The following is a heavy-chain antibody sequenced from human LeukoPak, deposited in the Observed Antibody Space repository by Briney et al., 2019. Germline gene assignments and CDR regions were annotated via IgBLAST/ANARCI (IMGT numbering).Heavy chain of an antibody. V-gene: IGHV3-33*01. J-gene: IGHJ4*02. CDR1: GFTFSSYG. CDR3: ARETSYYYDSSGYYFGY. CDR2: IWYDGSNK. Sequence: GGSLRLSCAASGFTFSSYGMHWVRQAPGKGLEWVAVIWYDGSNKYYADSVKGRFTISRDNSKNTLYLQMNSLRAEDTAVYYCARETSYYYDSSGYYFGYWGQGTLVTVSS. D-gene: IGHD3-22*01.